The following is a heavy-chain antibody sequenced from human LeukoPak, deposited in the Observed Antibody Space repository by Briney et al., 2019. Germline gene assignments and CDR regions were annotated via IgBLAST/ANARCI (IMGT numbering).Heavy chain of an antibody. Sequence: PSETLSLTCTVSGGSMNSYYWSWIRQPPGKGLEWIGYIYYSGSTTYNPSLKSRVTISVDTSKNQFSLKMRSVTAADTAVYYCARKYYDILTGYTAMDVWGQGTTVTVSS. CDR2: IYYSGST. J-gene: IGHJ6*02. CDR1: GGSMNSYY. CDR3: ARKYYDILTGYTAMDV. V-gene: IGHV4-59*01. D-gene: IGHD3-9*01.